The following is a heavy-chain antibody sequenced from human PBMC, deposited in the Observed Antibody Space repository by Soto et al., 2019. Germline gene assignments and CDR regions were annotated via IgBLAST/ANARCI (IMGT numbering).Heavy chain of an antibody. V-gene: IGHV3-53*01. Sequence: GGSLRLSCAASGFTVSSNYMSWVRQAPGKELEWVSVIYSGGSTYYADSVKGRFTISRDNSKNTLYLQMNSLRAEDTAVYYCARTAGGTYASAEYFQHWGQGTLVTVSS. CDR1: GFTVSSNY. CDR3: ARTAGGTYASAEYFQH. D-gene: IGHD6-13*01. J-gene: IGHJ1*01. CDR2: IYSGGST.